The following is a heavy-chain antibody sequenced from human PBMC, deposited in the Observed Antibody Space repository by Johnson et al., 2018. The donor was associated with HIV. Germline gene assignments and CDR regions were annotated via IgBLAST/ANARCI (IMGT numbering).Heavy chain of an antibody. J-gene: IGHJ3*02. CDR2: ISYDGSNK. CDR1: GFTFSSYA. V-gene: IGHV3-30*04. D-gene: IGHD5-12*01. Sequence: QVQLVESGGGVVQPGRSLRLSCAASGFTFSSYAMHWVRQAPGKGLEWVAVISYDGSNKYYADSVKGRFTISRDNSKNTLYLQMKSLRAEDTAVYYCARERPGSGYDWGDAFDIWGQGTMVTVSS. CDR3: ARERPGSGYDWGDAFDI.